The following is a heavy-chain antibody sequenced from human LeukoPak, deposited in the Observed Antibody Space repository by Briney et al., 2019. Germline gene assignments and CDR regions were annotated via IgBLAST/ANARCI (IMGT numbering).Heavy chain of an antibody. Sequence: GGSLRLSCAAYGFTFSSYSMNWVRQAPGKGLEWVSFISTSSSYIYYADSVKGRFIISRDNSKTTMYLQMNSLRADDTAVYYCAKSYNNPTVAIRVRGVIPYFDPWGQGSLVTVSS. J-gene: IGHJ4*02. CDR1: GFTFSSYS. CDR2: ISTSSSYI. V-gene: IGHV3-21*04. CDR3: AKSYNNPTVAIRVRGVIPYFDP. D-gene: IGHD3-10*01.